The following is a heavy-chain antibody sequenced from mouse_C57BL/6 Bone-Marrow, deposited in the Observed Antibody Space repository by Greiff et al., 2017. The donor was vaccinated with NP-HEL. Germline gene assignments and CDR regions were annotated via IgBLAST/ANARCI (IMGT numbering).Heavy chain of an antibody. CDR2: ISNLAYSI. CDR1: GFTFSDYG. J-gene: IGHJ1*03. D-gene: IGHD1-1*01. CDR3: ARVGTTVVDWYFDV. V-gene: IGHV5-15*01. Sequence: DVMLVESGGGLVQPGGSLKLSCAASGFTFSDYGMAWVRQAPRKGPEWVAFISNLAYSIYYADTVTGRFTISRENAKNTLYLEMSSLRSEDTAMYYCARVGTTVVDWYFDVWGTGTTVTVSS.